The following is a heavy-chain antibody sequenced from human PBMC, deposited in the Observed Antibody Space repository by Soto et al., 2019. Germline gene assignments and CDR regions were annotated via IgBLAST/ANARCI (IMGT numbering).Heavy chain of an antibody. CDR3: ERDYYGSSGYYIVAFDI. V-gene: IGHV3-53*01. J-gene: IGHJ3*02. CDR1: GFTVSSNY. Sequence: GGSLRLSCAASGFTVSSNYMSWVRQAPGKGLEWVSVIYSGGSTYYADSVKGRFTISRDNSKNTLYLQMNSLRAEDTAVYYCERDYYGSSGYYIVAFDIWGQGTMVTGSS. D-gene: IGHD3-22*01. CDR2: IYSGGST.